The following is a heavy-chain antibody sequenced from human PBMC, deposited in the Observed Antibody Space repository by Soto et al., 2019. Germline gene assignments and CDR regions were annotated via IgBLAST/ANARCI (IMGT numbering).Heavy chain of an antibody. Sequence: SETLSLTCTVSGGSISSGGYYWSWIRQHPGKGLEWIGYIYYSGSTYYNPSLKSRVTISVDTSKNQFSLKLSSVTAADTAVYYCARGGDTAMVSIDYWGQGTLVTVSS. J-gene: IGHJ4*02. CDR2: IYYSGST. CDR3: ARGGDTAMVSIDY. CDR1: GGSISSGGYY. V-gene: IGHV4-31*03. D-gene: IGHD5-18*01.